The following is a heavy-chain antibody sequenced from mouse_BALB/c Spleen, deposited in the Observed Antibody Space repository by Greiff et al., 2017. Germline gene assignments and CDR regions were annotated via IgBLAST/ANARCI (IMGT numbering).Heavy chain of an antibody. CDR1: GFSLTNSG. CDR3: ANMITEAWFAY. Sequence: VKVVESGPGLVAPSQSLSITCTVSGFSLTNSGVHWVRQSPGKGLEWLGVIWGDGSTNYNSAFKSRLSISKDNSKSQVFLKMNSLQTDDTARYYCANMITEAWFAYWGQGTLVTVSA. CDR2: IWGDGST. J-gene: IGHJ3*01. V-gene: IGHV2-6-6*01. D-gene: IGHD2-4*01.